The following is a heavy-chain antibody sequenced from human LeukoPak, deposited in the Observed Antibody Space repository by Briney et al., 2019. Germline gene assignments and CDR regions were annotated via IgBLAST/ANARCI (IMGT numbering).Heavy chain of an antibody. D-gene: IGHD6-19*01. CDR3: ARGCPMSGCLDY. CDR1: GYTFTGYY. J-gene: IGHJ4*02. Sequence: GASVKVSCKASGYTFTGYYMHWVRQAPGQGLEWMGWINPNSGGTNYAQKFQGRVTMTRDTSISTAYMKLSRLRPDDTAVYYCARGCPMSGCLDYWGQGTLVTVSS. V-gene: IGHV1-2*02. CDR2: INPNSGGT.